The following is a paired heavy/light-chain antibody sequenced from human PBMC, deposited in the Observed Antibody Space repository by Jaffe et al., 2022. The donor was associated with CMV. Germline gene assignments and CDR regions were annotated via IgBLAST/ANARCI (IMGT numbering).Heavy chain of an antibody. D-gene: IGHD5-12*01. V-gene: IGHV3-23*04. CDR1: GFTFSIYA. J-gene: IGHJ3*02. CDR3: ARDPRDGYNSAFDI. Sequence: EVQLVESGGGLVQPGGSLRLSCAASGFTFSIYAMSWVRQAPGKGLEWVSTISGSGGSTYYADSVKGRFTISRDNSKNTLYLQMNSLRAEDTAVFYCARDPRDGYNSAFDIWGQGTMVTVSS. CDR2: ISGSGGST.
Light chain of an antibody. CDR3: AAWDDSLNGRV. CDR1: SSNIGSNT. J-gene: IGLJ3*02. V-gene: IGLV1-44*01. CDR2: SNN. Sequence: QSVLTQPPSASGTPGQRVTISCSGSSSNIGSNTVNWYQQVPGTAPKLLIYSNNQRPSGVPDRFSGSKSGTSASLAISGLQSEDEADYYCAAWDDSLNGRVFGGGTKLTVL.